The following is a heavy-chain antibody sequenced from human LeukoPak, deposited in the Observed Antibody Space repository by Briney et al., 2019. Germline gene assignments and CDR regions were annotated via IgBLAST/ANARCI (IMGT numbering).Heavy chain of an antibody. J-gene: IGHJ4*02. D-gene: IGHD1-26*01. V-gene: IGHV1-69*05. CDR3: ARELQVAGAYSGSYTSGYYFDY. Sequence: ASVKVSCKASGGTFSSYAISWVRQAPGQGLEWMGGIIPIFGTANYAQKFQGRVTITTDESTRTAYMELSSLRSEDTAVYYCARELQVAGAYSGSYTSGYYFDYWGQGTLVTVSS. CDR2: IIPIFGTA. CDR1: GGTFSSYA.